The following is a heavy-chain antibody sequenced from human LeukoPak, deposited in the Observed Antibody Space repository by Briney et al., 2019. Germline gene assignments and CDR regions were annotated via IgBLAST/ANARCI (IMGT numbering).Heavy chain of an antibody. CDR3: ARDLVVSWYIAAAGSDY. CDR1: GYTFTDYH. V-gene: IGHV1-2*02. CDR2: INPNSGGT. J-gene: IGHJ4*02. Sequence: ASVKVSCETSGYTFTDYHMHWVRQAPGQGLEWVGWINPNSGGTNYAQKFQGRVTMTRDTSISTAYMELSRLRSDDTAVYYCARDLVVSWYIAAAGSDYWGQGTLVTVSS. D-gene: IGHD6-13*01.